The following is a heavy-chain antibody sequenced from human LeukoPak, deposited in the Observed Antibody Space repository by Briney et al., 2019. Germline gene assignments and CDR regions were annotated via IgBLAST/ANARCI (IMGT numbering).Heavy chain of an antibody. CDR3: ARLIGDYYYGMDV. CDR1: GGSISSYY. D-gene: IGHD2/OR15-2a*01. V-gene: IGHV4-59*08. Sequence: SETLSLTCTVSGGSISSYYWSWLRQPPGKGLEWIGYIYYSGSTNYNPSLKSRVTISVDTSKNQFSLKLSSVTAADTAVYYCARLIGDYYYGMDVWGQGTTVTVSS. J-gene: IGHJ6*02. CDR2: IYYSGST.